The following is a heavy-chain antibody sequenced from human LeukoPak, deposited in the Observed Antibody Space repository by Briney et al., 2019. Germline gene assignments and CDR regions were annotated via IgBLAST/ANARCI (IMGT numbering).Heavy chain of an antibody. J-gene: IGHJ4*02. D-gene: IGHD6-19*01. CDR3: ARDMLYSSGWYLDY. V-gene: IGHV3-30-3*01. CDR1: GFTFSSYA. Sequence: PGGSLRLSCAASGFTFSSYAMHWVRQAPGKGLEWVAVISYDGSNKYYADSVKGRFTISRDNSKNTLYLQMNSLRAEDTAVYYCARDMLYSSGWYLDYWGQGTLVTVSS. CDR2: ISYDGSNK.